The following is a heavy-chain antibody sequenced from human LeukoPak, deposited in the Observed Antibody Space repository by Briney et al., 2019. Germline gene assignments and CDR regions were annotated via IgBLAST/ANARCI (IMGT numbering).Heavy chain of an antibody. J-gene: IGHJ4*02. V-gene: IGHV3-23*01. CDR2: ISGSGGST. Sequence: GGSLRLSCAASGFTFSSYAMSWVRQAPGKGLEWVSAISGSGGSTYYADSVKGRLTISRDNSKNTLYLQMNSLRAEDTAVYYCAKDLSLWEQQLVHFDYWGQGTLVTVSS. CDR1: GFTFSSYA. CDR3: AKDLSLWEQQLVHFDY. D-gene: IGHD6-13*01.